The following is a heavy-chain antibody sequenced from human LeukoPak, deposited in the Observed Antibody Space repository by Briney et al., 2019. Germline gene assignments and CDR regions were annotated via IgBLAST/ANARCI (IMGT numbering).Heavy chain of an antibody. Sequence: EASVKVSCKASGYTFTSYGISWVRQAPGQGLEWMGWISAYNGNTNYAQKLHGRVTMTTDTSTSTVYMELRSLRSDDTAVYYCLVSSSSGPFWGQGTLVTVSS. D-gene: IGHD6-6*01. V-gene: IGHV1-18*01. CDR3: LVSSSSGPF. CDR1: GYTFTSYG. J-gene: IGHJ4*02. CDR2: ISAYNGNT.